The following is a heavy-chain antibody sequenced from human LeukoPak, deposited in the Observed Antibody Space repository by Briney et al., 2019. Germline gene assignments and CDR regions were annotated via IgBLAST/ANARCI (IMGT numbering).Heavy chain of an antibody. D-gene: IGHD3-10*02. CDR2: ISSSSSYI. J-gene: IGHJ4*02. CDR3: ARGTMFPYYFDY. V-gene: IGHV3-21*01. CDR1: GFTFSSYS. Sequence: GGSLRLSCAASGFTFSSYSMNWVRQAPGKGLEWVSFISSSSSYIYYADSVKGRFTISRDNAKNSLYLQMNSLRAEDTAVYYCARGTMFPYYFDYWGQGTLVTVSS.